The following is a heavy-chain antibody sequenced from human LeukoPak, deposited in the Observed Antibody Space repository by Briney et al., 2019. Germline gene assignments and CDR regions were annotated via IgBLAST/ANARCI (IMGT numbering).Heavy chain of an antibody. J-gene: IGHJ6*03. V-gene: IGHV1-8*01. CDR2: MNPNSGNT. CDR3: AMSYGSGTVMHYYYMDV. CDR1: GYTFTSYD. D-gene: IGHD3-10*01. Sequence: ASVKVSCKASGYTFTSYDINWVRQATGHGLEWMGWMNPNSGNTGYAQKFQGRVTMTRNTSISTAYMELSSLRSEDTAVYYCAMSYGSGTVMHYYYMDVWGKGTKATISS.